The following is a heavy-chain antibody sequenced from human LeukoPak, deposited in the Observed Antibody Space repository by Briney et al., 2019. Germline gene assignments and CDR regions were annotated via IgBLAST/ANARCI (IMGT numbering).Heavy chain of an antibody. V-gene: IGHV3-7*01. CDR2: IKRDGSER. CDR3: ARDKEAAVDFWSGYYPL. Sequence: GGSLRLSCAASGFIFSSYWMGWVRQAPGKGLEWVANIKRDGSERYYEDSVKGRFTISRDNAQNSLYLQMNSLRDEDTAVYYCARDKEAAVDFWSGYYPLWGQGTLATVSS. D-gene: IGHD3-3*01. CDR1: GFIFSSYW. J-gene: IGHJ4*02.